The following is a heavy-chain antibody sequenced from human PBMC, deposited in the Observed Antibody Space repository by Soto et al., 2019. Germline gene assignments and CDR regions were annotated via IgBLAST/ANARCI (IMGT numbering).Heavy chain of an antibody. CDR2: ISSSAGTI. Sequence: QVQLVESGGGLVKPGGSLRLSCAASGLTFSDHYMTWIRQAPGKGLEWISYISSSAGTIYYADSVKGRFTISRDNAKNPLYLQMTNLRAEDTAVYYCARAPYFGSATYYYYALDVWGQGTTVTVSS. D-gene: IGHD3-10*01. CDR1: GLTFSDHY. V-gene: IGHV3-11*01. CDR3: ARAPYFGSATYYYYALDV. J-gene: IGHJ6*02.